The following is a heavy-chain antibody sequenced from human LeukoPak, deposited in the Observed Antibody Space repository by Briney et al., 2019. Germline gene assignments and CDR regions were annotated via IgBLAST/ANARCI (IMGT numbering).Heavy chain of an antibody. CDR3: AGYDSSGYYYPPPFDY. Sequence: VASVKVSCKASGYTFTSYYLYWVRQAPGQGLEWMGIINPSGGSTNYAQKLQGRVTMTTDTSTSTAYMELRSLRSDDTAVYYCAGYDSSGYYYPPPFDYWGQGTLVTVSS. D-gene: IGHD3-22*01. J-gene: IGHJ4*02. V-gene: IGHV1-46*01. CDR2: INPSGGST. CDR1: GYTFTSYY.